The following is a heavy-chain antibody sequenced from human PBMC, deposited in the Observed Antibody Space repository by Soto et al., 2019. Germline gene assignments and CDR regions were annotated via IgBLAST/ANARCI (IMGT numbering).Heavy chain of an antibody. CDR1: GFTFSSYA. V-gene: IGHV3-30-3*01. CDR3: ATRGCSGGSCYSDYYYGMDV. J-gene: IGHJ6*02. Sequence: GGSLRLSCAASGFTFSSYAMHWVRQAPGKGLEWVAVISYDGSNKYYADSVKGRFTISRDNSKNTLYLQMNSLRAEDTAVYYCATRGCSGGSCYSDYYYGMDVWGQGTTVTVSS. CDR2: ISYDGSNK. D-gene: IGHD2-15*01.